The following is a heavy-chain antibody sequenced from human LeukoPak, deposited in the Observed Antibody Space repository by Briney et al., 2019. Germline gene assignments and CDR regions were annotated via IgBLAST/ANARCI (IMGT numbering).Heavy chain of an antibody. D-gene: IGHD1-1*01. J-gene: IGHJ4*02. V-gene: IGHV3-53*01. Sequence: GGSLRLSCAASGFSVSSNYMSWVRQAPGKGLEWVSVIYSGGSTYYADSVKGRFTISRDNSKNTLYLQMNSLRAEDTAVYYCARTTRRGHFDYWGQGTLVTVSS. CDR3: ARTTRRGHFDY. CDR1: GFSVSSNY. CDR2: IYSGGST.